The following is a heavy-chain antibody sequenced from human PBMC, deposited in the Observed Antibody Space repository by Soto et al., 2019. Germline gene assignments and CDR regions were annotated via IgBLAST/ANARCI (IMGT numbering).Heavy chain of an antibody. J-gene: IGHJ3*02. V-gene: IGHV3-7*01. D-gene: IGHD3-10*01. CDR3: ARDGFLHAFDI. CDR2: IKQDGSEK. Sequence: GGSLRLSCAASGFTFSSYWMSWVRQAPGKGLEWVANIKQDGSEKYYVDSVKGRFTISRDDAKNSLYLQMNSLRAEDTAVYYCARDGFLHAFDIWGQGTMVTVSS. CDR1: GFTFSSYW.